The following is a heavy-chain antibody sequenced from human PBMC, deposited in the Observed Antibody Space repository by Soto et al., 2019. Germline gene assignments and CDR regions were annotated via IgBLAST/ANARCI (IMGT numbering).Heavy chain of an antibody. Sequence: GGSLRLSCAASGFTFSSYSMNWVRQAPGKGLEWVSYISSSSSTIYYADSVKGRFTISRDNAKNSLYLQMNSLRDEDTAVYYCSYCSGGSCYAGLDYYGMDVWGQGTTVTVSS. D-gene: IGHD2-15*01. CDR2: ISSSSSTI. V-gene: IGHV3-48*02. CDR1: GFTFSSYS. CDR3: SYCSGGSCYAGLDYYGMDV. J-gene: IGHJ6*02.